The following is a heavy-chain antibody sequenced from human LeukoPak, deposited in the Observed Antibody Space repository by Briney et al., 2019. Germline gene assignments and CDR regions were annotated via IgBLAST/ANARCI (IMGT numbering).Heavy chain of an antibody. Sequence: SETLSLTCTVSGGSISSYYWSWIRQPPGKGLEWIGYIYYSGSTNYNPSLKSRVTISLDTSKNQFSLKLSSVTAADTAVYYCARDSRNYYDSSGYYIDWGQGTLVTVSS. J-gene: IGHJ4*02. CDR3: ARDSRNYYDSSGYYID. D-gene: IGHD3-22*01. CDR1: GGSISSYY. CDR2: IYYSGST. V-gene: IGHV4-59*01.